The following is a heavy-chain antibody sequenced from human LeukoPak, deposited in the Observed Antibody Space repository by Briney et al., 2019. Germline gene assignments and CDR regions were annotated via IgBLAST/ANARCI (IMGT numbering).Heavy chain of an antibody. D-gene: IGHD3-22*01. Sequence: GGSLRLSCAASGFTFSSYAMHWVRQAPGKGLEYVSAISSNGGSTYYANSVKGRFTISRDNSKNTLYLQMGSLRAEDKAVYYCARDGIVRAFDIWGQGTMVTVSS. CDR3: ARDGIVRAFDI. J-gene: IGHJ3*02. CDR1: GFTFSSYA. CDR2: ISSNGGST. V-gene: IGHV3-64*01.